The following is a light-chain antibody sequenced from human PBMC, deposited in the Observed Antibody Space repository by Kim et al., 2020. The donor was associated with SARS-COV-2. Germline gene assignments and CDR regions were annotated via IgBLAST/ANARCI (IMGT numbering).Light chain of an antibody. CDR3: QQYESSPQT. Sequence: SPGERATLSGRASQSISSNYLAWYQQKPGQAPRLLIYGASSRATGIPDRFSGSGSGTDFTLTISRLEPEDSAMYYCQQYESSPQTFGQGTKVDIK. J-gene: IGKJ1*01. CDR1: QSISSNY. CDR2: GAS. V-gene: IGKV3-20*01.